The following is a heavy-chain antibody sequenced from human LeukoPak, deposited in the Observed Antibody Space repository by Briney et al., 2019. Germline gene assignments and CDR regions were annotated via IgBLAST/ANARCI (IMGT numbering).Heavy chain of an antibody. Sequence: GGSLRLSCAASGFSFSTYWMAWVRQGPGKGLEWVANIKGDESARHQADSVKGRFTISRDNAQKSVYLQMSSLRREDTAVYYCARDVGGSLDYWGQGTLVTVSS. CDR2: IKGDESAR. CDR1: GFSFSTYW. CDR3: ARDVGGSLDY. V-gene: IGHV3-7*01. J-gene: IGHJ4*02. D-gene: IGHD1-26*01.